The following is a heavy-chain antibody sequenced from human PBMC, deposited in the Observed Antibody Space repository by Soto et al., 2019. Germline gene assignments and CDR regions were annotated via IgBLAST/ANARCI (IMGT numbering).Heavy chain of an antibody. Sequence: SETLSLTCTVLGDSISRSDRYWGWLRHPPGKELEWIGSIYYTGTTYFNPPFNTRVTLFVDTSKNQFSLKMTSLTATDTAVYYCASLYVDTGIDSWGQGTLVTVSS. D-gene: IGHD4-17*01. CDR3: ASLYVDTGIDS. CDR1: GDSISRSDRY. CDR2: IYYTGTT. V-gene: IGHV4-39*01. J-gene: IGHJ4*02.